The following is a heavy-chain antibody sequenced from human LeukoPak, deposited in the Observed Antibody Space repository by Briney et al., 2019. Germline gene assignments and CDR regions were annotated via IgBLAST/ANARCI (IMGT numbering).Heavy chain of an antibody. V-gene: IGHV1-2*02. CDR2: INSNSGST. D-gene: IGHD5-12*01. J-gene: IGHJ4*01. Sequence: ASVKVSCKASGYTFTGYYMHWVRQAPGQGLEWMGWINSNSGSTNYAQKFQGRVTMTRVTSITTAYMELTRLTSDDTAVYYCARAIVATFATDYWGHGTLVTVTS. CDR1: GYTFTGYY. CDR3: ARAIVATFATDY.